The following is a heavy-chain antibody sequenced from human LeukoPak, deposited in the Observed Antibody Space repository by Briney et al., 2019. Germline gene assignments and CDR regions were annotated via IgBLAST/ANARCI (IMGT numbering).Heavy chain of an antibody. CDR2: ISSKYET. Sequence: GGSLRLSCAASGFIVSRNYMGWVRQAPGKGLEWVSAISSKYETYYADAVKGRLAISRDNSENTLYLQMNGLRAEDTAVYYCYGIHLGDTFDIWGRGTMVIVFS. V-gene: IGHV3-53*01. CDR1: GFIVSRNY. J-gene: IGHJ3*02. D-gene: IGHD3-16*01. CDR3: YGIHLGDTFDI.